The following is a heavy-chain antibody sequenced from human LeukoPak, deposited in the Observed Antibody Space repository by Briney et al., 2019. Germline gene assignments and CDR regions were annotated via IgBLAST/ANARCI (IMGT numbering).Heavy chain of an antibody. D-gene: IGHD1-26*01. Sequence: PGGSLRLSCAASGFTFSSYSMNWVRQAPGKGLEWVSSTSSSSSYIYYADSVKGRFTISRDNAKNSLYLQMNSLRAEDTAVYYCAIGRGSYRLTWVDYWGQGTLVTVSS. CDR3: AIGRGSYRLTWVDY. CDR1: GFTFSSYS. CDR2: TSSSSSYI. J-gene: IGHJ4*02. V-gene: IGHV3-21*01.